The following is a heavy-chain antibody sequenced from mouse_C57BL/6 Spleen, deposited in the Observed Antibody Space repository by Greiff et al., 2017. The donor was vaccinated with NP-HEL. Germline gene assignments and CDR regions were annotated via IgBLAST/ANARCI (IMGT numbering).Heavy chain of an antibody. V-gene: IGHV5-4*01. Sequence: EVKVVESGGGLVKPGGSLKLSCAASGFTFSSYAMSWVRQTPEKRLEWVATISDGGSYTYYPDNVKGRFTISRDNAKNNLYLQMSHLKSEDTAMYYCAREGSYAGSYFDYWGQGTTLTVSS. CDR2: ISDGGSYT. CDR3: AREGSYAGSYFDY. CDR1: GFTFSSYA. J-gene: IGHJ2*01. D-gene: IGHD2-12*01.